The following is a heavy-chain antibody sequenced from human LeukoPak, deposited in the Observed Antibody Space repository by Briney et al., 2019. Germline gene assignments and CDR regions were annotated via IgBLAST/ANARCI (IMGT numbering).Heavy chain of an antibody. Sequence: GGSLRLSCAASVFTFDDYDMRWVRQATGKGLKWVSGINWNRGSIGYVDSVKGRFTISRDNAKNSLYLQVNSLRADHTALYCCARGRSPVAGTRFDDWGQGPLVTVSS. V-gene: IGHV3-20*04. CDR3: ARGRSPVAGTRFDD. CDR1: VFTFDDYD. CDR2: INWNRGSI. J-gene: IGHJ4*01. D-gene: IGHD6-19*01.